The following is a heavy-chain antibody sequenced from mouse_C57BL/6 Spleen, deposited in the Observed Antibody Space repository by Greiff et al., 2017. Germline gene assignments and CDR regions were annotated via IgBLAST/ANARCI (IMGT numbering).Heavy chain of an antibody. V-gene: IGHV1-15*01. Sequence: QVQLQQSGAELVRPGASVTLSCKASGYTFTDYEMHWVKQTPVHGLEWIGAIEPETGGTAYNQKFKGKAILTADKSSSTAYMELRSLTSEDSAVYYCTTKYYGSSYWYFDVWGTGTTVTVSS. CDR2: IEPETGGT. J-gene: IGHJ1*03. CDR3: TTKYYGSSYWYFDV. CDR1: GYTFTDYE. D-gene: IGHD1-1*01.